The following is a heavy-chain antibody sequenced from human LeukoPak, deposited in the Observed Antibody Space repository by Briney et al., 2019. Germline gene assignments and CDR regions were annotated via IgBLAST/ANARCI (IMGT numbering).Heavy chain of an antibody. D-gene: IGHD6-13*01. CDR2: ISSSGSTI. J-gene: IGHJ3*02. CDR1: GFTFSDYY. Sequence: PGGSLRLSCAASGFTFSDYYMSWIRQAPGKGLEWVSYISSSGSTIYYADSVKGRFTISRDNAKNSLYLQMNSLRAEDTAVYYCAISPFIIAAAGSDAFDIWGQGTMVTVSS. V-gene: IGHV3-11*01. CDR3: AISPFIIAAAGSDAFDI.